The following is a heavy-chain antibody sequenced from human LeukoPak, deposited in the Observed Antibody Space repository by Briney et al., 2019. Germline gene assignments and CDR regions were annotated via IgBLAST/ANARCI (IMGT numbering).Heavy chain of an antibody. D-gene: IGHD3-10*01. CDR3: AREGFRLPPITTNFDY. CDR2: INPSGGST. CDR1: GYTFTSYY. J-gene: IGHJ4*02. Sequence: ASVKVSCKASGYTFTSYYMHWVRQAPGQGLEWMGIINPSGGSTSYAQKFQGRVTMTRDTSTSTVYMELSSLRSEDTAVYYCAREGFRLPPITTNFDYWGQGTLVTVSS. V-gene: IGHV1-46*01.